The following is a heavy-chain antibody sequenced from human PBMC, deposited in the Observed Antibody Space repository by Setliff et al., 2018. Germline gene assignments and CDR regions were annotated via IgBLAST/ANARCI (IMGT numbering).Heavy chain of an antibody. CDR3: TKDGGRLRFVSHLDF. CDR2: ITWDGGST. D-gene: IGHD3-3*01. CDR1: GFTFDDYT. J-gene: IGHJ4*02. V-gene: IGHV3-43*01. Sequence: GGSLRLSCAASGFTFDDYTMHWVRQVPGKGLEWVSLITWDGGSTFYADSVKGRFTISRDNRKNSLYLQMNSLTSEDTALYFCTKDGGRLRFVSHLDFWGQGTPVTVSS.